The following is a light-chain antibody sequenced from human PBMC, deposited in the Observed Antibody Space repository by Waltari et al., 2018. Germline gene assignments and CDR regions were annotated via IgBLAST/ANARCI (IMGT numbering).Light chain of an antibody. Sequence: DIQMTQSPSSLSASVGDRVTISCQASQGISNFLAWYQQKPGKPPTLLIYAASNLQPGVPSRFSGSGSGTDFTLTITSLQPDDVATYYCQKYHSAPRTFGQGTKVEIK. V-gene: IGKV1-27*01. CDR3: QKYHSAPRT. J-gene: IGKJ1*01. CDR2: AAS. CDR1: QGISNF.